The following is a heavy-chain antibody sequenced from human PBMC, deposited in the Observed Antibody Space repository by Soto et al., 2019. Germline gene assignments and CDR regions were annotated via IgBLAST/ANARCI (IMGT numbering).Heavy chain of an antibody. D-gene: IGHD6-19*01. Sequence: GASVKVSCKASGYTFTSYAMHWVRHAPGQRLEGMGWINAGNGNTKYSQKFQGRVTITRGTSASTAYMGLGRLRSEDTAVYYCARGDSRGWYPWGQGTLVTVPS. J-gene: IGHJ5*02. CDR2: INAGNGNT. CDR1: GYTFTSYA. V-gene: IGHV1-3*01. CDR3: ARGDSRGWYP.